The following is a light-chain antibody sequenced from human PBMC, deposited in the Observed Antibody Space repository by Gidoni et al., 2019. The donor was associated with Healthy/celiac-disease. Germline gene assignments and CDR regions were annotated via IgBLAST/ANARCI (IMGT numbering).Light chain of an antibody. CDR2: WAS. CDR1: QSVLYSSNNKNY. CDR3: QQYYSTPRT. J-gene: IGKJ2*02. Sequence: DIVMTQPPDSLAVSLGERATINCKSSQSVLYSSNNKNYLAWYQQKPGQPPKLLIYWASTRESGVPDRFSGSGSGTDFTLTISSLQAEDVAVYYCQQYYSTPRTFXXXTKLEIK. V-gene: IGKV4-1*01.